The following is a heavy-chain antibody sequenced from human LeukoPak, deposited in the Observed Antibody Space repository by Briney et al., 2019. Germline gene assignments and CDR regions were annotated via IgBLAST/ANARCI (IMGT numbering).Heavy chain of an antibody. D-gene: IGHD4-17*01. CDR2: IYYSGST. CDR1: GGSISSYY. V-gene: IGHV4-59*01. CDR3: ARDYGDYGGFDY. Sequence: SETLSLTCTVSGGSISSYYWSWIRQPPGEGLEWIGYIYYSGSTNYNPSLKSRVTISVDTSKNQFSLKLSSVTAADTAVYYCARDYGDYGGFDYWGQGTLVTVSS. J-gene: IGHJ4*02.